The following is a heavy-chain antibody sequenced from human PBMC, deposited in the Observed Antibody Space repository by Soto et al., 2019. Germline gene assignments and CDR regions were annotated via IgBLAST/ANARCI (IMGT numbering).Heavy chain of an antibody. V-gene: IGHV3-7*01. J-gene: IGHJ4*02. CDR3: ARGRDYFDY. CDR2: IKQDGSEK. Sequence: GASLKISCATSGFTFSSYWMSWVRQAPGKGLEWVANIKQDGSEKYYVDSVKGRFTISRDNAKNSLYLQMNSLRAEDTAVYYCARGRDYFDYWGQGALVTVSS. CDR1: GFTFSSYW.